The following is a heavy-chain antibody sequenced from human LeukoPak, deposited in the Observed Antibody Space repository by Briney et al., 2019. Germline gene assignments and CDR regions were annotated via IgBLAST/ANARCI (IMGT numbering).Heavy chain of an antibody. CDR3: AELGITMIGGV. D-gene: IGHD3-10*02. J-gene: IGHJ6*04. V-gene: IGHV3-73*01. CDR1: GFTFSGSA. Sequence: GGSLRLSCAASGFTFSGSAMHWVRQASGKGLEWVGRIRSKANTYATAYAASVTGRFTISRDNSKNTLYLQMNSLRAEDTAVYYCAELGITMIGGVWGKGTTVTISS. CDR2: IRSKANTYAT.